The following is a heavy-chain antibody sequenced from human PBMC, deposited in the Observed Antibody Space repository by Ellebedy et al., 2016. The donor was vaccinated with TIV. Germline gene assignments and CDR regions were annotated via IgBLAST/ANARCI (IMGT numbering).Heavy chain of an antibody. V-gene: IGHV3-53*01. J-gene: IGHJ4*02. D-gene: IGHD6-13*01. Sequence: PGGSLRLSCAASGFTVSSNYMSWVRQAPGKGLEWVSVIYSGGSTYYADSVKGRFTISRDNSKNTLYLQMNSLRAEDTAVYYCARAWSSPEGGEYFDYWGQGTLVTVSS. CDR2: IYSGGST. CDR1: GFTVSSNY. CDR3: ARAWSSPEGGEYFDY.